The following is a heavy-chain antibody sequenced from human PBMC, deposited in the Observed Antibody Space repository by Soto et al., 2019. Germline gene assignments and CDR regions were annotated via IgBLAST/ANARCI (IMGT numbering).Heavy chain of an antibody. CDR3: ATDSGYSFASAYYFDY. J-gene: IGHJ4*02. Sequence: QVQLLESGGGLVRPGGSLRLSCAASGFTFSDYYMSWIRQAPGKGLEWISFISTRSSTIYYADSVKGRFTISRDNAKNSLFLQMNNLRAEDTAVYYCATDSGYSFASAYYFDYWGQGTLVTVSS. CDR2: ISTRSSTI. CDR1: GFTFSDYY. V-gene: IGHV3-11*01. D-gene: IGHD5-12*01.